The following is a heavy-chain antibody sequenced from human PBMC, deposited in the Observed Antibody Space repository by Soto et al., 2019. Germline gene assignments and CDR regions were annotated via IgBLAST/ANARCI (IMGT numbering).Heavy chain of an antibody. J-gene: IGHJ4*02. CDR1: GFTFSSYA. V-gene: IGHV3-23*01. CDR3: AKSPSEGQWLVRGSFVY. Sequence: GGSLRLSCAASGFTFSSYAMSWVRQAPGKGLEWVSAISGSGGSTYYADSVKGRFTISRDNSKNTLYLQMNSLRAEDTAVYYCAKSPSEGQWLVRGSFVYWGQGTLVTVSS. CDR2: ISGSGGST. D-gene: IGHD6-19*01.